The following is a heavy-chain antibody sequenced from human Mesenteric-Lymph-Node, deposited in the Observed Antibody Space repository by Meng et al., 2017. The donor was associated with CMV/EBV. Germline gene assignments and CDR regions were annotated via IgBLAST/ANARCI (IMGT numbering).Heavy chain of an antibody. CDR3: AKLDGMDV. Sequence: GGSLRLSCAASGFTFSSYAMHWVRQAPGKGLEWVAVISYDGSNKYYADSVKGRFTISRDNSKNTLYLQMNSLRAEDTAVYYCAKLDGMDVWGQGTTVTVSS. CDR2: ISYDGSNK. V-gene: IGHV3-30*04. J-gene: IGHJ6*02. CDR1: GFTFSSYA.